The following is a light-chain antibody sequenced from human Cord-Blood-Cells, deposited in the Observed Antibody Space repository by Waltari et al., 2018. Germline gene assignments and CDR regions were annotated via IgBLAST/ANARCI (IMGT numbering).Light chain of an antibody. CDR1: QGISNY. CDR2: AAS. Sequence: DIQMTQSPSSLSESVGDRVNITCRVSQGISNYLTWYQQKPGKVPKLLIYAASTLQSGVPSRFSGSGSGTDFTLTISSLQPEDVATYYCQKYNSAPWTFGQGTKVEIK. V-gene: IGKV1-27*01. J-gene: IGKJ1*01. CDR3: QKYNSAPWT.